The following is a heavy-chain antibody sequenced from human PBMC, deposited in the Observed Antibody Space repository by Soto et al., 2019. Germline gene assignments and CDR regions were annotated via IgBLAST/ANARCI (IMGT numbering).Heavy chain of an antibody. CDR2: IYSGGST. D-gene: IGHD3-3*01. CDR3: ARGRSYDFWSGYYYFDY. V-gene: IGHV3-53*04. J-gene: IGHJ4*02. Sequence: GGSLRLSCAASGFTVSSNYMSWVRQAPGKGLEWVSVIYSGGSTYYADSVKGRFTISRHNSKNTLYLQMNSLRAEDTAVYYCARGRSYDFWSGYYYFDYWGQGTLVTVSS. CDR1: GFTVSSNY.